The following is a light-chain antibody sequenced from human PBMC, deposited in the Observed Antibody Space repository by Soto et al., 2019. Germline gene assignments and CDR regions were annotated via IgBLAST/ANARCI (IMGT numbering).Light chain of an antibody. J-gene: IGLJ3*02. CDR2: EVT. CDR1: SSDVGGYNY. Sequence: QSVLTQPPSASGSPGQSVTISCTGTSSDVGGYNYVSWYRQHPGKAPKLLIYEVTKRASGVPDRFSGSKSGNTASLTVSGLQAEDEADYYCKSFAGNNYLMFGGGTKLTVL. V-gene: IGLV2-8*01. CDR3: KSFAGNNYLM.